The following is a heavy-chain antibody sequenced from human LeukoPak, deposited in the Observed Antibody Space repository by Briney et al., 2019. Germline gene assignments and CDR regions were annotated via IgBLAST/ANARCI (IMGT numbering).Heavy chain of an antibody. CDR3: ARDQGIFDY. Sequence: PGGSLRLSCAPSGFTFSSCGMHWVRQAPGKGLEWVALIWHDGNDKYYADSVKGRFTISRDNSKNTLDLQMNSLRDEDSAVYYCARDQGIFDYWGQGTLVTVSS. CDR2: IWHDGNDK. V-gene: IGHV3-33*01. CDR1: GFTFSSCG. J-gene: IGHJ4*02.